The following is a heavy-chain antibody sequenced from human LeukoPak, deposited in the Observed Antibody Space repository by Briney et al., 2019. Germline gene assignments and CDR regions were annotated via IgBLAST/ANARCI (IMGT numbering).Heavy chain of an antibody. V-gene: IGHV4-38-2*02. J-gene: IGHJ4*02. CDR3: ARVLGELSFRLDY. CDR1: GYSISSGYY. D-gene: IGHD3-16*02. Sequence: PSETLSLTCTVSGYSISSGYYWGWIRQPPGKGLEWIGSIYHSGSTYYNPSLKSRVTISVDTSKNQFSLKLSSVTAADTAVYYCARVLGELSFRLDYWGQGTLVTVSS. CDR2: IYHSGST.